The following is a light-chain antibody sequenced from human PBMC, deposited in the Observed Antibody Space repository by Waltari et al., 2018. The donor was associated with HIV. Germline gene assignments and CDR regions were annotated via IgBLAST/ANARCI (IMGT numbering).Light chain of an antibody. CDR1: ESISTF. V-gene: IGKV1-5*03. CDR2: GAS. CDR3: QHYKSSFRT. J-gene: IGKJ1*01. Sequence: DIQLTQSPSTLSVSVGARVTITCRASESISTFLFWYQQKPGKAPRLLIFGASSLQNGVPSRFIGGGSGTDFTLTISSLQPDDFATYYCQHYKSSFRTFGQGTRVEMK.